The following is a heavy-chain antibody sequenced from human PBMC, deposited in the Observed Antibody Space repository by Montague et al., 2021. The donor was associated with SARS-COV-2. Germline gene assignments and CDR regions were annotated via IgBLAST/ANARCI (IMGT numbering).Heavy chain of an antibody. D-gene: IGHD3-16*02. CDR3: ARDDYVWGSYRYSQYNWFDP. Sequence: SLRLSCAASGFTFSSYSMNWVRQAPGKGLEWVSSISSSSSYIYYADSVKGRFTISRDSAKNSLHLQMNSLRAEDTAVYYCARDDYVWGSYRYSQYNWFDPWGQGTLVTVSS. J-gene: IGHJ5*02. V-gene: IGHV3-21*01. CDR2: ISSSSSYI. CDR1: GFTFSSYS.